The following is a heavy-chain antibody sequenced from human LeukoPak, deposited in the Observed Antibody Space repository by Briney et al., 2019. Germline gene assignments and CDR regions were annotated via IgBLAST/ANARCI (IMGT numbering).Heavy chain of an antibody. V-gene: IGHV3-23*01. CDR3: AKGIVEAAAGTG. CDR2: ISGSGGST. J-gene: IGHJ4*02. D-gene: IGHD6-13*01. CDR1: GFTFSSYG. Sequence: GGSLRLSCAASGFTFSSYGMSWVRKAPGKGLEWVSAISGSGGSTYYADSVKGRFTISRDNSKNTLYLQMNSLRAEDTAVYYCAKGIVEAAAGTGWGQGTLVTVSS.